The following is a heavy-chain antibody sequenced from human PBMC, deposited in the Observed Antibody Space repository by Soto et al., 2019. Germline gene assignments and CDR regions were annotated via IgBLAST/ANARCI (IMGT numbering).Heavy chain of an antibody. J-gene: IGHJ6*03. Sequence: SETLSLTCAVYGGSFSGYYWNWIRQPPGKGLEWIGEIDHSGSTKYNPSLKSRITITVDTSKNQYSLRVSSVTAADTAVYYCARDLGLRSAGDLYYYYMDVWGKGTTVTVSS. D-gene: IGHD5-12*01. V-gene: IGHV4-34*01. CDR1: GGSFSGYY. CDR2: IDHSGST. CDR3: ARDLGLRSAGDLYYYYMDV.